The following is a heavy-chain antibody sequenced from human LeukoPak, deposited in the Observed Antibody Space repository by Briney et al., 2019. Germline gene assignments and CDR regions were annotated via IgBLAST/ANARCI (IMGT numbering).Heavy chain of an antibody. CDR1: GGSISSSSYY. Sequence: PSETLSLTCTVSGGSISSSSYYWGWIRQPPGKGLEWIGSIYYSGSTNYNPSLKSRVTISVDTSKNQFSLKLSSVTAADTAVYYCARQNVLLWFGEGWGQGTLVTVSS. CDR3: ARQNVLLWFGEG. D-gene: IGHD3-10*01. J-gene: IGHJ4*02. CDR2: IYYSGST. V-gene: IGHV4-39*01.